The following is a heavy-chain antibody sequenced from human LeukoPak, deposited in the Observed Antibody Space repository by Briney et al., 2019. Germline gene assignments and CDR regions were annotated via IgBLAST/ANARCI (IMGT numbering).Heavy chain of an antibody. J-gene: IGHJ4*02. Sequence: SVTVSCKASGGTFSSYAISWVRQAPGQGLEWMGGIIPIFGTANYAQKFQGRVTITADESTSTAYMELSSLRSEDTAVYYCATGLGYCSGGSCYSSYTGGPDYWGQGTLVTVSS. D-gene: IGHD2-15*01. V-gene: IGHV1-69*01. CDR1: GGTFSSYA. CDR2: IIPIFGTA. CDR3: ATGLGYCSGGSCYSSYTGGPDY.